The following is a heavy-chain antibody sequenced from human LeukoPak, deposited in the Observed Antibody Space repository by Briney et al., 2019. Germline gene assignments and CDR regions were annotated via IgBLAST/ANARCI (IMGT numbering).Heavy chain of an antibody. CDR3: ARGHRYCSGGSCLPSVLRGRYYYYYYMDV. J-gene: IGHJ6*03. D-gene: IGHD2-15*01. CDR2: IIPIFGTT. Sequence: SVKVSCKASGGTFNSYAISWVRQAPGQGLEWMGGIIPIFGTTNYARKFRGRVTLTADKSTRTAYMELSSLRSEDTAVYYCARGHRYCSGGSCLPSVLRGRYYYYYYMDVWGKGTTVTISS. CDR1: GGTFNSYA. V-gene: IGHV1-69*06.